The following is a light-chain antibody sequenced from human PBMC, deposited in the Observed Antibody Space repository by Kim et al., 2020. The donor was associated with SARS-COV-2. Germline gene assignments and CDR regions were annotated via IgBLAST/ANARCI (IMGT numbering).Light chain of an antibody. CDR2: WAS. CDR1: QSVLYFSNNKYY. J-gene: IGKJ4*01. V-gene: IGKV4-1*01. CDR3: QQYYSTPVT. Sequence: DIVMTQSPDSLAVSLGERATINCKSSQSVLYFSNNKYYLAWYQQKPGQPPRLLIYWASTRESGVPDRFSGSGSGTDFTLTISSLQAEDVAIYFCQQYYSTPVTFGGGTKVDIK.